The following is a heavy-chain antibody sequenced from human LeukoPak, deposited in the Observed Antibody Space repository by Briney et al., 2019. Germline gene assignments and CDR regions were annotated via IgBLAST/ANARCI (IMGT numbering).Heavy chain of an antibody. V-gene: IGHV1-46*01. CDR1: GYTFTSYY. D-gene: IGHD6-13*01. Sequence: ASVKVSCKASGYTFTSYYMHWGRQAPGQGLEWMGIINPSGGSTSYAQKFQGRVTMTRDTSTSTVYMELSSLRSEDTAVYYCARAIAAAGLDYWGQGTLVTVSS. CDR2: INPSGGST. J-gene: IGHJ4*02. CDR3: ARAIAAAGLDY.